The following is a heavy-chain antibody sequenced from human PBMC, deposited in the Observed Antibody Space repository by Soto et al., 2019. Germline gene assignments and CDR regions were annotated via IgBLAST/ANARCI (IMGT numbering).Heavy chain of an antibody. CDR1: GFTFSNAW. CDR2: IKSRYNGGTL. CDR3: ATGGYYFAY. V-gene: IGHV3-15*07. Sequence: EEQLVESGGDLVAPGGSLTLSCAGSGFTFSNAWMNWVRQAPGKGLEWVGRIKSRYNGGTLDYAAPVTGRFTISRDDSKNTVYLQMNSLKTEDTAVYYCATGGYYFAYWGLGTLVTDSS. D-gene: IGHD3-16*01. J-gene: IGHJ4*02.